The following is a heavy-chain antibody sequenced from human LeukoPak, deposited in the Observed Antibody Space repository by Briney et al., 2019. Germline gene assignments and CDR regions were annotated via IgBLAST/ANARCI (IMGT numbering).Heavy chain of an antibody. CDR2: ISSSSSYI. V-gene: IGHV3-21*01. Sequence: GGSLRLSCAASGFTFSSYSMNWVRQAPGKGLEWVSSISSSSSYIYYADSVKGRFTISRGNAKNSLYLQMNSLRAEDTAVYYCARDGLYSSSWDLDYWGQGTLVTVSS. CDR3: ARDGLYSSSWDLDY. D-gene: IGHD6-6*01. CDR1: GFTFSSYS. J-gene: IGHJ4*02.